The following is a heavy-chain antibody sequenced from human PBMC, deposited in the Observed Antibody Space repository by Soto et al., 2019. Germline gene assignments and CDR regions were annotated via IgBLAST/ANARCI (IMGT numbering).Heavy chain of an antibody. CDR2: IHAGNGYT. V-gene: IGHV1-3*01. Sequence: QVQLVQSGAQVKKPGASVKVSCKASGYTFDNYALHWVRPAPRRRVEWMGWIHAGNGYTKYSQSFQGRATITRDTSASTVHMDLSSLRAEDTAVYYSARVQYSGYDFKLAFDIWGQGTMVTVSS. D-gene: IGHD5-12*01. CDR1: GYTFDNYA. J-gene: IGHJ3*02. CDR3: ARVQYSGYDFKLAFDI.